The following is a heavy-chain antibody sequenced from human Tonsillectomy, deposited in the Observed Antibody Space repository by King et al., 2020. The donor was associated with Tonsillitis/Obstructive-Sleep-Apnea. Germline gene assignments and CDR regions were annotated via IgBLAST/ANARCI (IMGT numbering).Heavy chain of an antibody. Sequence: VQLVESGGGLVQPGGSLRLSCAASGFTFSSYWMSWVRQAPGKGLEWVANIKQDGSEKYYVDSVKGRFTISRDNAKNSLYLQMNSLRAEDTAVYYCARSMSLNYYDSSGYYYDYWGQGTLVTVSS. D-gene: IGHD3-22*01. CDR1: GFTFSSYW. CDR3: ARSMSLNYYDSSGYYYDY. V-gene: IGHV3-7*03. J-gene: IGHJ4*02. CDR2: IKQDGSEK.